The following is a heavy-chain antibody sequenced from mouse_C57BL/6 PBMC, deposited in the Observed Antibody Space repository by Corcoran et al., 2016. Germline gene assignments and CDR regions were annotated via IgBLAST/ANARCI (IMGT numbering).Heavy chain of an antibody. J-gene: IGHJ2*01. Sequence: QVQLQQSGAELARPGASVKLSCTASGYTFTSSVISWVKQRTGHGLEWIGEIYPRSGNTYSNEKFSGKATLTADKSSSTAYMELRSLTSEDSAVYFWARTGKPEEKNYWGQGTTLTVSS. CDR2: IYPRSGNT. CDR1: GYTFTSSV. CDR3: ARTGKPEEKNY. V-gene: IGHV1-81*01.